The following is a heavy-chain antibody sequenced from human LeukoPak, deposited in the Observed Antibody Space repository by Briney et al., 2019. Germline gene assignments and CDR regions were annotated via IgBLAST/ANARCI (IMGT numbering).Heavy chain of an antibody. J-gene: IGHJ4*02. CDR3: ARVTGLQLVQGLDY. V-gene: IGHV3-21*01. CDR1: GFTFSSHS. CDR2: ISSSSSSI. Sequence: PGGSLRLSCAASGFTFSSHSMNWVRQAPGKGLEWVASISSSSSSIYYADSVKGRFTISRDNAKNSLYLQMNSLRAEDTAVYYCARVTGLQLVQGLDYWGQGTLVTVSS. D-gene: IGHD6-13*01.